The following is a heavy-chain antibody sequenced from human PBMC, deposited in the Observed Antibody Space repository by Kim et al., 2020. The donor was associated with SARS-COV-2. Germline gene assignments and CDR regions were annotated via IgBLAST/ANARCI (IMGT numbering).Heavy chain of an antibody. J-gene: IGHJ6*02. CDR3: ARNMGLDYGDPNYYYYYGMDV. CDR2: IDWDDDK. D-gene: IGHD4-17*01. CDR1: GFSLSTSGMC. V-gene: IGHV2-70*01. Sequence: SGPTLVNPTQTLTLTCTFSGFSLSTSGMCVSWIRQPPGKALEWLALIDWDDDKYYSTSLKTRLTISKDTSKNQVVLTMTNMDPVDTATYYCARNMGLDYGDPNYYYYYGMDVWGQGTTVTVSS.